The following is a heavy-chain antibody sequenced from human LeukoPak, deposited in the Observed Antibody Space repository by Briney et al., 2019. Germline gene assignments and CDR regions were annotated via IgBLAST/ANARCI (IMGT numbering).Heavy chain of an antibody. CDR1: GFTFSSYW. J-gene: IGHJ6*03. CDR3: ARLVDILTGYYYYYYMDV. V-gene: IGHV3-7*01. Sequence: GGSLRLSCAASGFTFSSYWMGWVRQAPGKGLEWVANIKQDGSEKYYVDSVKGRFTISRDNAKNSLYLQMNSLRAEDTAVYYCARLVDILTGYYYYYYMDVWGKGTTVTISS. D-gene: IGHD3-9*01. CDR2: IKQDGSEK.